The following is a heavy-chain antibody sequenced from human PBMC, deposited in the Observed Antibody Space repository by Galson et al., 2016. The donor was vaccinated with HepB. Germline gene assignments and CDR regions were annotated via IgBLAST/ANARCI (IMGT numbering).Heavy chain of an antibody. CDR1: RFTFSNYA. CDR3: ASHRSTDLSSGWRPSYFDY. V-gene: IGHV3-23*01. Sequence: SLRLSCAASRFTFSNYAMSWVRQAPGKGLEWVSGISNSGGSTYFADSVKGRFTISRDNSQNTPYLQMNSLGAEDTAVYYCASHRSTDLSSGWRPSYFDYWGQGTLVTVSS. D-gene: IGHD6-19*01. J-gene: IGHJ4*02. CDR2: ISNSGGST.